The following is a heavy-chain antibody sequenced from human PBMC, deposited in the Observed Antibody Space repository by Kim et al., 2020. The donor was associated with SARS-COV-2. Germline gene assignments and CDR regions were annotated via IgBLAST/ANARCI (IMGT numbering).Heavy chain of an antibody. Sequence: SETLSLTCTVSGGSISSGSYYWSWIRQPAGKGLEWIGRIYTSGSTNYNPSLKSRVTISVDTSKNQFSLKLSSVTAADTAVYYCARGSKGGWSLVGGVRYYFDYWGQGTLVTVSS. V-gene: IGHV4-61*02. CDR1: GGSISSGSYY. CDR3: ARGSKGGWSLVGGVRYYFDY. J-gene: IGHJ4*02. CDR2: IYTSGST. D-gene: IGHD6-19*01.